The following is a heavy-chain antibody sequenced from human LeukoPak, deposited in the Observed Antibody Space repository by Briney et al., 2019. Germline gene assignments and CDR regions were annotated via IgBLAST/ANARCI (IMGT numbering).Heavy chain of an antibody. V-gene: IGHV1-18*01. CDR1: GYTFTSYG. Sequence: ASVKVSCMASGYTFTSYGISWVRQAPAQGLEWMGWISAYNGNTNYAQKLQGRVTMTTDTSTSTAYMELRSLRSDDTAVYYCARVHIVVVTAIGFDYWGQGTLVTVSS. D-gene: IGHD2-21*02. CDR3: ARVHIVVVTAIGFDY. CDR2: ISAYNGNT. J-gene: IGHJ4*02.